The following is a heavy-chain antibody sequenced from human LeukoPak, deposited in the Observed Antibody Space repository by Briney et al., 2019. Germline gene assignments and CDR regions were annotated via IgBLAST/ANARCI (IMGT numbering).Heavy chain of an antibody. Sequence: GGSLRLSCAASGFTFSSNGMHWVRQAPGKGLEWVAVVWDDGSSQNYADSVKGRFTISRDNSKNLVFLQMNSLRAEDTAVYYCAKDQWNPDFWGQGTLVSVSS. CDR2: VWDDGSSQ. J-gene: IGHJ4*02. CDR1: GFTFSSNG. CDR3: AKDQWNPDF. V-gene: IGHV3-33*06. D-gene: IGHD6-19*01.